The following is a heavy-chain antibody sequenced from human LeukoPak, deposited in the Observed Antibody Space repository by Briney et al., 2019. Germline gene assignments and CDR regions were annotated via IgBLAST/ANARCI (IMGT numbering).Heavy chain of an antibody. J-gene: IGHJ5*01. CDR3: ARGPPFEF. CDR2: ISYSGDT. CDR1: GGSISRSNYY. Sequence: SETLSLTCSVSGGSISRSNYYWGWIRQPPGKGLEWIGSISYSGDTYYNSSLESRVTISVDTSKSQFSLKVTSASATDTAVYYCARGPPFEFWGQGTLVTVSS. V-gene: IGHV4-39*01.